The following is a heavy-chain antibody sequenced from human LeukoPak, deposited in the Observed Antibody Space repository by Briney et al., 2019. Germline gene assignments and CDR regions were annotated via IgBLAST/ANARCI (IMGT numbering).Heavy chain of an antibody. CDR2: ISAYNGNT. V-gene: IGHV1-18*01. CDR3: ARDPPQAVATLYYYYGMDV. J-gene: IGHJ6*02. D-gene: IGHD5-12*01. CDR1: GYTFTSYG. Sequence: ASVKVSCKASGYTFTSYGISWVRQAPRKGLEWMGWISAYNGNTNYAQKLQGRVTMTTDTSTSTAYMELRSLRSDDTAVYYCARDPPQAVATLYYYYGMDVWGQGTTVTVSS.